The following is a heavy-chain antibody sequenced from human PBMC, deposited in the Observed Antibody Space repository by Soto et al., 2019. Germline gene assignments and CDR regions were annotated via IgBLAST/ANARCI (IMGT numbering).Heavy chain of an antibody. V-gene: IGHV4-59*03. CDR3: ARLVGVAISP. D-gene: IGHD3-9*01. CDR2: IFNSGST. J-gene: IGHJ4*02. Sequence: PSETLSLTCTVSGASISSYYWSWIRQPPGGGLEWIGYIFNSGSTKYSPSLKSRVSISVDASKNQFSLRLNSVTAADTAVYYCARLVGVAISPWGQGTLVTVSS. CDR1: GASISSYY.